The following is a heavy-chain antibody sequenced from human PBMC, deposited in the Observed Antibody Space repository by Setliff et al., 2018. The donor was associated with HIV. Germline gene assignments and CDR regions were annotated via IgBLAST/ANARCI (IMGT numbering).Heavy chain of an antibody. J-gene: IGHJ4*02. Sequence: NPSETLSLTCTVSGGSISSSSYYWGWIRQPPGKGLEWIGSIYYSGSTYYNPSLKSRVTISVDTSKNQFSLNLSSVTAADTAVYYCARRPYYDSSGYYNYWGQGTLVTVSS. D-gene: IGHD3-22*01. CDR1: GGSISSSSYY. CDR3: ARRPYYDSSGYYNY. V-gene: IGHV4-39*01. CDR2: IYYSGST.